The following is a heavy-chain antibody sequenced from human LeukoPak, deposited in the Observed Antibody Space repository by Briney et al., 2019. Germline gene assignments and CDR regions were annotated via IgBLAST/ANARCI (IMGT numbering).Heavy chain of an antibody. Sequence: GASVKVSCKASGGTFSSYAISWVRQAPGQGLEWMGGIIPIFGTANYAQKFQGRVTITADESTSTAYMELSSLRSEDTAVYYCASPIYYGSGSFGYRGQGTLVTVSS. CDR1: GGTFSSYA. CDR3: ASPIYYGSGSFGY. J-gene: IGHJ4*02. V-gene: IGHV1-69*01. D-gene: IGHD3-10*01. CDR2: IIPIFGTA.